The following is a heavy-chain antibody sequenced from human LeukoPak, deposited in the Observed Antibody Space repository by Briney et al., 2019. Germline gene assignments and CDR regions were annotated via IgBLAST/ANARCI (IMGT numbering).Heavy chain of an antibody. V-gene: IGHV3-23*01. CDR1: GFHFSSHG. J-gene: IGHJ3*01. Sequence: RTGGSLRLSCAASGFHFSSHGMNWVRQAPGKGLEWVSGISPSGHITYYADSVMGRITISRDNRKSTVSLQMNSLRAEDTALFYCVRDLDWGAFDVWGQGTMVTVSS. CDR3: VRDLDWGAFDV. D-gene: IGHD3/OR15-3a*01. CDR2: ISPSGHIT.